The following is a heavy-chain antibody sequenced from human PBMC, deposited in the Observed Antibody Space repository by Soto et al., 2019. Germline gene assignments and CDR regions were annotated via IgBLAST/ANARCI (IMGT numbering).Heavy chain of an antibody. D-gene: IGHD3-3*01. CDR1: GFTFSSYG. Sequence: QVQLVESGGGVVQPGRSLRLSCAASGFTFSSYGMHWVRQAPGKGLEWVAVIWYDGRNKYYADSVKGRFTISRDNSKNTLYLQMNSLRAEDTAVYYCARDGDTYYDFWSGYYVDPWGQGTLVTVSS. V-gene: IGHV3-33*01. J-gene: IGHJ5*02. CDR3: ARDGDTYYDFWSGYYVDP. CDR2: IWYDGRNK.